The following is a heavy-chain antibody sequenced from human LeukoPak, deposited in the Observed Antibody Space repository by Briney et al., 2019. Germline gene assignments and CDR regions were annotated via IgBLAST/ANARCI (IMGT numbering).Heavy chain of an antibody. CDR1: GFAFSNYT. D-gene: IGHD3-16*01. Sequence: PGGSLRLSCAASGFAFSNYTMKWVRQAPGQGLEWVASISGRSTNIFYGDSVKGRFTISRDNAKSSLFLHMSSLRVDDTAVYYCASVEGGLEGFFDYWGQGALVSVSS. CDR3: ASVEGGLEGFFDY. V-gene: IGHV3-21*01. CDR2: ISGRSTNI. J-gene: IGHJ4*02.